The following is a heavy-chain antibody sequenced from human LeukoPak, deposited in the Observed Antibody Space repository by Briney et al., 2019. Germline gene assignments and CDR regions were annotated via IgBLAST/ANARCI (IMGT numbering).Heavy chain of an antibody. V-gene: IGHV3-23*01. J-gene: IGHJ4*02. Sequence: GGSLRLSCAASGFTFSSYAMSWVRQAPGKGLGWVSAISGSGGSTYYADSVKGRFTISRDNSKNTLYLQMNSLRAEDTAVYYCARDGGWNGDYDLYWGQGTLVTVSS. CDR1: GFTFSSYA. D-gene: IGHD4-17*01. CDR2: ISGSGGST. CDR3: ARDGGWNGDYDLY.